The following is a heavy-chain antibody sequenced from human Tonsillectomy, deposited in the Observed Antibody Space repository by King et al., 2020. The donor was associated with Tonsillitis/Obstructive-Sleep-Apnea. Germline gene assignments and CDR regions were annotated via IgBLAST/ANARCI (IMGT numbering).Heavy chain of an antibody. D-gene: IGHD4-23*01. CDR1: GGSISSYY. V-gene: IGHV4-59*01. J-gene: IGHJ4*02. CDR2: IYYRGST. CDR3: AREADYGGNHYDY. Sequence: VQLQESGPGLVKPSETLSLTCTVSGGSISSYYWSWIRQPPGKGLEWIGYIYYRGSTTYNPSLKSRVTISVDTAKNQCSLKLSSVTAADTAVYYCAREADYGGNHYDYWGQGTLVTVSS.